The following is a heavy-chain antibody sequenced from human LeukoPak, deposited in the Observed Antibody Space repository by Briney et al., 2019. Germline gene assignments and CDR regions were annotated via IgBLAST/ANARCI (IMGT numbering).Heavy chain of an antibody. CDR3: AKRPTFGGVIVPFDY. Sequence: GGSLRLSCAASGFTFSSYAMSWVRQAPGKRLEWVSAISGSGSSTYYADSVKGRFTISRDNSKNTLYLQMNSLRAEDTAVYYCAKRPTFGGVIVPFDYWGQGTLVTVSS. D-gene: IGHD3-16*02. CDR2: ISGSGSST. CDR1: GFTFSSYA. V-gene: IGHV3-23*01. J-gene: IGHJ4*02.